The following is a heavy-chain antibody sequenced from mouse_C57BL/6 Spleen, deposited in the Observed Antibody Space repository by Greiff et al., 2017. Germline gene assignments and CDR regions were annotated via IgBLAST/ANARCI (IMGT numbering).Heavy chain of an antibody. J-gene: IGHJ4*01. CDR2: IDPEDGET. Sequence: EVKLMESGAELVKPGASVKLSCTASGFNIKDYYMHWVKQRTEQGLEWIGRIDPEDGETKYAPKFQGKATITADTSSNTAYLQLSSLTSADTAVYYCAREDSSRYYAMDYWGQGTSVTVSS. CDR1: GFNIKDYY. CDR3: AREDSSRYYAMDY. V-gene: IGHV14-2*01. D-gene: IGHD3-2*02.